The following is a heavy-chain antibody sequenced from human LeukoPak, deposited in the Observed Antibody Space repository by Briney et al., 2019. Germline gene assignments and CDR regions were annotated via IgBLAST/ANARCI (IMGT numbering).Heavy chain of an antibody. CDR2: IYYSGST. D-gene: IGHD3-9*01. Sequence: SETLSLTCTVSGGSISSSSYYWGWIRQPPGKGLEWIGSIYYSGSTYYNPSLKSRVTISVDTSKSQFSLKLSSVTAADTAVYYCARRYSSYYDILTGSRGWFDPWGQGTLVTVSS. CDR1: GGSISSSSYY. CDR3: ARRYSSYYDILTGSRGWFDP. V-gene: IGHV4-39*01. J-gene: IGHJ5*02.